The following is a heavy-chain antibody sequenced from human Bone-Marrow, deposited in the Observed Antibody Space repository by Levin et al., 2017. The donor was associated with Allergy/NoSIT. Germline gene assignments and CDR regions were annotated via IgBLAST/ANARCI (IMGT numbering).Heavy chain of an antibody. V-gene: IGHV3-7*01. D-gene: IGHD3-3*01. CDR2: IKEDGGEI. J-gene: IGHJ4*02. CDR3: ARSFGVLQPCDH. Sequence: QAGGSLRLSCAASGFRFGSYPMNWVRQTPGKGLEWVATIKEDGGEIHYVDSVKGRFTISRDNANNSLYLQMDSLRADDTAVYYCARSFGVLQPCDHWGQGTLVTVSS. CDR1: GFRFGSYP.